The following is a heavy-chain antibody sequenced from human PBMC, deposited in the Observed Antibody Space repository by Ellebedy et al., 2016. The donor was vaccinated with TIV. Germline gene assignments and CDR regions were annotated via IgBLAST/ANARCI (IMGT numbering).Heavy chain of an antibody. J-gene: IGHJ5*02. CDR2: MNPNSGNT. D-gene: IGHD3-22*01. CDR3: AREQEGYYDSGGSLRGWFDP. CDR1: GYTFTSYD. Sequence: ASVKVSXXASGYTFTSYDINWVRQATGQGLEWMGWMNPNSGNTGYAQKFQGRVTMTRNTSISTAYMELSSLRSEDTAVYYCAREQEGYYDSGGSLRGWFDPWGQGTLVTVSS. V-gene: IGHV1-8*01.